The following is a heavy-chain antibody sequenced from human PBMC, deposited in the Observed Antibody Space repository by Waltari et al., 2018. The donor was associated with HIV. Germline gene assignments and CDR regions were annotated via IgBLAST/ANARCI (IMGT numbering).Heavy chain of an antibody. CDR3: ASKKERGYSYGGYYYYGMDV. CDR1: GFTFSSYS. V-gene: IGHV3-21*01. Sequence: EVQLVESGGGLVKPGGSLRLSCAASGFTFSSYSMNWVRPAPGKGLEWVSSISSSSSYIYYADSVKGRFTISRDNAKNSLYLQMNSLRAEDTAVYYCASKKERGYSYGGYYYYGMDVWGQGTTVTVSS. CDR2: ISSSSSYI. J-gene: IGHJ6*02. D-gene: IGHD5-18*01.